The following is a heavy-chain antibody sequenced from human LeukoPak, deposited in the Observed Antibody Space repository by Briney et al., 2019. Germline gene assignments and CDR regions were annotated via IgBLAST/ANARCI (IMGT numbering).Heavy chain of an antibody. CDR1: GGSMSNYY. CDR2: IYDTGST. CDR3: ARDYTMTHAFDI. Sequence: SETLSLTCSISGGSMSNYYWSWIRQPPGKALAWIGYIYDTGSTNYNPPLKSRVTISIDTSKNQFSLKLSSVTAADTALYYCARDYTMTHAFDIWGQGTLVTVSS. J-gene: IGHJ3*02. V-gene: IGHV4-59*01. D-gene: IGHD3-22*01.